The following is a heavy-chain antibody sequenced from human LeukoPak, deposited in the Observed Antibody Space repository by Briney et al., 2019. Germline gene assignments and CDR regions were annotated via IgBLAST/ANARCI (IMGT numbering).Heavy chain of an antibody. CDR2: IDSTSSFI. D-gene: IGHD3-3*01. Sequence: GGSLRLSCAASGFTFSSYAKMWVRQAPGKGLEWVSSIDSTSSFIYYAASLEGRFTVYRDNAKNSLYLQMNSLRAEDTAVYYCARDFCDHWGQGTLVTVSS. CDR1: GFTFSSYA. V-gene: IGHV3-21*01. J-gene: IGHJ5*02. CDR3: ARDFCDH.